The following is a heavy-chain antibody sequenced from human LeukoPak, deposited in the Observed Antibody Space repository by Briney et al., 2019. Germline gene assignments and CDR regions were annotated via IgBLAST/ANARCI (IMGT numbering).Heavy chain of an antibody. CDR2: INWRSDEI. V-gene: IGHV3-9*01. Sequence: PGRSLRLSCSASGFTFDNYAMHWVRQAPMKGLEWVASINWRSDEIGYADSVEGRFTISRDNAKNSLYLQMNSLRGEDTAVYYCARDGTPIYSSGWVYMDVWGKGTTVTISS. CDR3: ARDGTPIYSSGWVYMDV. D-gene: IGHD6-25*01. CDR1: GFTFDNYA. J-gene: IGHJ6*04.